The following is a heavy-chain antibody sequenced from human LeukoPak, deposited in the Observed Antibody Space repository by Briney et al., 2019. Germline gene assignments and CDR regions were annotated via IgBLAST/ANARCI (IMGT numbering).Heavy chain of an antibody. CDR3: ARLRDSSGGTEFDY. Sequence: PSETLSLTCTVSGGSISSSSYYWGWIRQPPGTGLEWIGSIYYSGSTYYNPSLKSRVTISVDTSKNQFSLKLSSVTAADTAVYYCARLRDSSGGTEFDYWGQGTLVTVSS. J-gene: IGHJ4*02. D-gene: IGHD3-22*01. V-gene: IGHV4-39*01. CDR2: IYYSGST. CDR1: GGSISSSSYY.